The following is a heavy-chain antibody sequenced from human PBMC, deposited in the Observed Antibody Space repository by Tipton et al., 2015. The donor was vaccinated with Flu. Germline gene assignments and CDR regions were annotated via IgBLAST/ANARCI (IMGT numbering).Heavy chain of an antibody. D-gene: IGHD2-8*02. V-gene: IGHV3-7*01. J-gene: IGHJ4*02. CDR1: GFTFSNYW. CDR2: IRQDGGAK. CDR3: ARDLWSNDY. Sequence: SLRLSCAASGFTFSNYWMTWVRQAPGKGLEWVATIRQDGGAKFYVDSVRGRFTISRDNANNSLYLQMNSLRAEDTSIYYCARDLWSNDYWGQGTLVTVSS.